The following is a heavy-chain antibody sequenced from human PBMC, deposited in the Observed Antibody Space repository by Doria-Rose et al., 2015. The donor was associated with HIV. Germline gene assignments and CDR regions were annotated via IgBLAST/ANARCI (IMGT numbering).Heavy chain of an antibody. CDR2: IFSDDER. Sequence: QITLKESGPALVRPTETLTLTCTVSGVSLSSPGMGVSWIRQPPGKALEWLGNIFSDDERSYKTSLKSRLTISRGTSKSQVALTMTDMDPVDTATYYCARIKSSRWYHKYYFDFWGQGTLVIVSA. D-gene: IGHD6-13*01. V-gene: IGHV2-26*01. CDR1: GVSLSSPGMG. CDR3: ARIKSSRWYHKYYFDF. J-gene: IGHJ4*02.